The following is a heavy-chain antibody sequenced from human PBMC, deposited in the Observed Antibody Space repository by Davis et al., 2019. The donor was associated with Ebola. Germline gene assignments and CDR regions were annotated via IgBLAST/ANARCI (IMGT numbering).Heavy chain of an antibody. D-gene: IGHD4-11*01. V-gene: IGHV3-13*01. Sequence: GESLKISCAASGFTFSSYDMHWVRQATGKGLEWVSAIGTAGDTYYPGSVKGRFTISRENAKNSLYLQMNSLRAGDTAVYYCGRGKTVTALEPYRYGMDVWGQGTTVTVSS. CDR1: GFTFSSYD. CDR2: IGTAGDT. CDR3: GRGKTVTALEPYRYGMDV. J-gene: IGHJ6*02.